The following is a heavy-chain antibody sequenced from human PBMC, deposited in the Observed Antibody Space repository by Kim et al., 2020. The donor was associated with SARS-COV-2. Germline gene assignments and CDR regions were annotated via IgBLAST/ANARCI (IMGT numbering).Heavy chain of an antibody. Sequence: GGSLRLSCAASGFTFSSYAMHWVRQAPGKGLEWVAVISYDGSNKYYADSVKGRFTISRDNSKNTLYLQMNSLRAEDTAVYYCAREGGFFGVDTALPFDYWGQGTLVTVSS. D-gene: IGHD5-18*01. CDR3: AREGGFFGVDTALPFDY. CDR1: GFTFSSYA. CDR2: ISYDGSNK. V-gene: IGHV3-30*04. J-gene: IGHJ4*02.